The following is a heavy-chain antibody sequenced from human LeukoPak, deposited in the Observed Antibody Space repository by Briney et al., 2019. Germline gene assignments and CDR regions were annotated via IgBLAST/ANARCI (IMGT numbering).Heavy chain of an antibody. J-gene: IGHJ3*02. CDR2: IYYSGST. Sequence: SETLSLTCTVSGGSISSSSYYWGWIRQPPGKGLEWIGSIYYSGSTYYNPSLKSRVTISVDTSKNQFSLKLSSVTAADTAVYYCARHYYGSGSAGAFDIWGQGTMVTVSS. CDR3: ARHYYGSGSAGAFDI. V-gene: IGHV4-39*01. CDR1: GGSISSSSYY. D-gene: IGHD3-10*01.